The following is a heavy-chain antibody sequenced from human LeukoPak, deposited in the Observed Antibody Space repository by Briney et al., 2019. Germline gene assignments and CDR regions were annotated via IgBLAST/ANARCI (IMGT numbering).Heavy chain of an antibody. CDR1: GYSISTAFS. Sequence: SGTLSLTSSVSGYSISTAFSWGWIRQSPGRGLEWIGSLYHSESTYYNPSLKSRVTISLDTSKNHFSLTLSTVTAADTAVYYCARGVGYDDTLGSYFGFFDNWSQGTLVTVSS. CDR3: ARGVGYDDTLGSYFGFFDN. J-gene: IGHJ4*02. CDR2: LYHSEST. V-gene: IGHV4-38-2*02. D-gene: IGHD3-22*01.